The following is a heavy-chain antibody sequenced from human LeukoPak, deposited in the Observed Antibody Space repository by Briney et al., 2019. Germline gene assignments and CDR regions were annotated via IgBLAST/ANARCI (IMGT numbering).Heavy chain of an antibody. Sequence: GGSLRLSCAASGFTFSNYDMHWVRQAPGKGLEWVAVISYDGSNKYYADSVKGRFTISRDNAKNSLYLQMNSLRAEDTALYYCGRAYDFSRHWGQGTLVTVSS. CDR1: GFTFSNYD. D-gene: IGHD3-3*01. V-gene: IGHV3-30*03. CDR2: ISYDGSNK. J-gene: IGHJ4*02. CDR3: GRAYDFSRH.